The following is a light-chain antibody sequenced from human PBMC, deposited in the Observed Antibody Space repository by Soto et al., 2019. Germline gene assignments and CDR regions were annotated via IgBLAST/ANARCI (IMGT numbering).Light chain of an antibody. CDR2: GTT. Sequence: QSVLTQPPSVSGAPGQRITISCTGSPSNIGAGFDVHWYQQFPGTAPKLLIYGTTSRPSGVPDRFSGSQSGTSASLAITGLQAGDEADYYCQSYDTSLSGAWVFGGGTKVIVL. CDR3: QSYDTSLSGAWV. J-gene: IGLJ3*02. V-gene: IGLV1-40*01. CDR1: PSNIGAGFD.